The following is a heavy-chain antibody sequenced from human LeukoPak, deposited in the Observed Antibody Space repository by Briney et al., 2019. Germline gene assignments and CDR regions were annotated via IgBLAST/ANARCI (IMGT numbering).Heavy chain of an antibody. CDR2: IVPLFGTR. V-gene: IGHV1-69*05. CDR3: ARDQGYGAYSLDY. D-gene: IGHD4-11*01. Sequence: GASVKVSCKASGGTFSSNDISWVRQAPGQGLEWMGRIVPLFGTRSYAQKFQGRVTITTDESTNTSYMELTSLTSEDTAVYYCARDQGYGAYSLDYWGQGTLVTVSS. J-gene: IGHJ4*02. CDR1: GGTFSSND.